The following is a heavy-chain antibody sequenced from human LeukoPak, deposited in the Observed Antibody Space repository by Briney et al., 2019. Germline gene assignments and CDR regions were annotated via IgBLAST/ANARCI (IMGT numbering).Heavy chain of an antibody. CDR3: ARGITIFGVVITYFDY. J-gene: IGHJ4*02. V-gene: IGHV4-30-2*01. Sequence: SETLSLTCAVSGGSISSGGYSWSWIRQPPGKGLEWIGYIYHSGSTYYSPSLKSRVTVSVDRSKNQFSLKLSSVTAADTAVYYCARGITIFGVVITYFDYWGQGTLVTVSS. CDR2: IYHSGST. CDR1: GGSISSGGYS. D-gene: IGHD3-3*01.